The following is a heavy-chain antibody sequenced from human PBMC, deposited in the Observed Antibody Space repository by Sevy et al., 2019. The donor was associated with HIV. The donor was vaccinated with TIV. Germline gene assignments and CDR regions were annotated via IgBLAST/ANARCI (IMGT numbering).Heavy chain of an antibody. J-gene: IGHJ4*02. D-gene: IGHD5-12*01. V-gene: IGHV3-30*18. Sequence: GGSLRLSCAASGFTFSSYGMHWVRQAPGKGLEWVAVISYDGSNKYSADSVKGRFTISRDNSKNSLYLQMNSLRTEDTVVYYCAKDSGDGYNPFDYWGQGTLVTVSS. CDR3: AKDSGDGYNPFDY. CDR1: GFTFSSYG. CDR2: ISYDGSNK.